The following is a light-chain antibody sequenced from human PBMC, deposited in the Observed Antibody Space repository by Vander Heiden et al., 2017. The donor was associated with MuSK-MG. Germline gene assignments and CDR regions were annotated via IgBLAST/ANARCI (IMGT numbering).Light chain of an antibody. Sequence: IVFTHSPRTLSLSPRERATLSCRASQSVSSSYLAWYQQKPGQAPRLLIYGASSRATGIPDRFSGSGSGTDFTLTISRREPEDFAVYYCQQDGTSPVYTFGQGTKLEIK. J-gene: IGKJ2*01. CDR2: GAS. CDR3: QQDGTSPVYT. CDR1: QSVSSSY. V-gene: IGKV3-20*01.